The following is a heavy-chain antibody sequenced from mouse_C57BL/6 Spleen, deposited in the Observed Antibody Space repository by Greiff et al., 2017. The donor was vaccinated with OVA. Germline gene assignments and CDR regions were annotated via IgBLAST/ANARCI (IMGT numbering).Heavy chain of an antibody. V-gene: IGHV1-15*01. CDR3: TRIYDGYYWFAY. J-gene: IGHJ3*01. CDR2: IGPETGGT. Sequence: QVQLQQSGAELVRPGASVTLSCKASGYTFTDYEMHWVKQTPVHGLEWIGAIGPETGGTAYNQKFKGKAILTADKSSSTAYMELRSLTSEDSAVYYCTRIYDGYYWFAYWGQGTLVTVSA. CDR1: GYTFTDYE. D-gene: IGHD2-3*01.